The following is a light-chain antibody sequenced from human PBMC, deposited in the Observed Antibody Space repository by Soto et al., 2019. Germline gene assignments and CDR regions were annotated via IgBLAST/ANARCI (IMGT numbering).Light chain of an antibody. J-gene: IGKJ1*01. V-gene: IGKV3-20*01. Sequence: VMTQSPATLSVSPGERATLSSRASQSVSSYLAWYQQKPGQAPRLIIYDASIRATGIPDRFSGSGSGTDFTLTISRLEPEDFAVYYCQQYGSSGTLGQGTKVE. CDR1: QSVSSY. CDR3: QQYGSSGT. CDR2: DAS.